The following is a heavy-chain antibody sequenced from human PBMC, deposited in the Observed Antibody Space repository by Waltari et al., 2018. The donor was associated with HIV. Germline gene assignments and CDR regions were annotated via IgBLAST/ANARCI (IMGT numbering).Heavy chain of an antibody. CDR2: IMEDGAEK. D-gene: IGHD1-20*01. CDR1: GFKVSSFW. J-gene: IGHJ2*01. V-gene: IGHV3-7*01. CDR3: ARLIREGYNDWYFDL. Sequence: EVQLVESGGGLVQAGGSLRLSCKVSGFKVSSFWMSWVREGASKGLGWVANIMEDGAEKNYLESVKGRFTISKDSLKNSVSLSLNNMTAGDTAVYFCARLIREGYNDWYFDLWGRGTLITVFS.